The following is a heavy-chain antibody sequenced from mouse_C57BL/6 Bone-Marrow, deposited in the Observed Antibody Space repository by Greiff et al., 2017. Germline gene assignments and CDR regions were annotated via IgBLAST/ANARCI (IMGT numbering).Heavy chain of an antibody. Sequence: VKLQQSGAELVMPGASVKLSCKASGYTFTSYWMHWVKQRPGQGLEWIGEIDPADSYTNYNQKFKGKSTLTVDKSSSTAYMQLSSLTSEDSAVYYCARYGYGSPFDYWGQGTTLTVSS. CDR2: IDPADSYT. V-gene: IGHV1-69*01. J-gene: IGHJ2*01. CDR1: GYTFTSYW. CDR3: ARYGYGSPFDY. D-gene: IGHD1-1*01.